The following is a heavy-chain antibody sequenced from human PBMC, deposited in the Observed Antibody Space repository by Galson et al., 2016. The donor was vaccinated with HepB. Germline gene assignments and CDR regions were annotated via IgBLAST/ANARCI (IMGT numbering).Heavy chain of an antibody. J-gene: IGHJ2*01. CDR2: IYSSGSS. Sequence: TLSLTCSVSGGSVSSGSNYWNWIRQTAGKGLEWIGRIYSSGSSDYNPSLKSRVTISIDTSKNQFSLKLTSLAAADTAVCYCARAPLTVTGHWYLDLWGRGTLVAVSS. CDR3: ARAPLTVTGHWYLDL. D-gene: IGHD6-19*01. CDR1: GGSVSSGSNY. V-gene: IGHV4-61*02.